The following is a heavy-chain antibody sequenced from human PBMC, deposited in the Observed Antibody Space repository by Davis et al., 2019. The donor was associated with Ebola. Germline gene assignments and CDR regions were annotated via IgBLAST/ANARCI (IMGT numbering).Heavy chain of an antibody. D-gene: IGHD2-2*01. CDR3: AREIGVAVPGVMKDAFDI. CDR2: VSGNNGKT. Sequence: ASVKVSCKTSGDTFIGYYIHWVRQVPGQGLEWMGWVSGNNGKTDYAQKFQGRVTMTTDTSTSTAYMELRSLTSDDTAVYYCAREIGVAVPGVMKDAFDIWGQGTVVTVSS. J-gene: IGHJ3*02. CDR1: GDTFIGYY. V-gene: IGHV1-18*04.